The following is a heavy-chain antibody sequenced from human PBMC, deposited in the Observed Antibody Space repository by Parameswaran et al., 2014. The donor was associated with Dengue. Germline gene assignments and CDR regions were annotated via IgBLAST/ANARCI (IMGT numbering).Heavy chain of an antibody. D-gene: IGHD3-3*01. CDR3: ARDSRGRFTAGKVNYYYYGMDV. V-gene: IGHV4-59*01. Sequence: RWIRQPPGKGLEWIGYIYYSGSTNYNPSLKSRVTISVDTSKNQFSLKLSSVTAADTAVYYCARDSRGRFTAGKVNYYYYGMDVWGQGTTVTVSS. CDR2: IYYSGST. J-gene: IGHJ6*02.